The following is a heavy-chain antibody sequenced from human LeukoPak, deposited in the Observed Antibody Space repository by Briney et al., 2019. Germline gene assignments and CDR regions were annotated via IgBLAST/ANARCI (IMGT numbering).Heavy chain of an antibody. J-gene: IGHJ4*02. V-gene: IGHV4-34*01. CDR2: INHSGST. Sequence: SETLSLTCAVYGGSFSGYYWSWIRQPPGEGLEWIGEINHSGSTNYNPSLKSRVTISVDTSKNQFSLKLSSVTAADTAVYYCARGRSRITIFGVVITNKGFDYWGQGTLVTVSS. CDR1: GGSFSGYY. D-gene: IGHD3-3*01. CDR3: ARGRSRITIFGVVITNKGFDY.